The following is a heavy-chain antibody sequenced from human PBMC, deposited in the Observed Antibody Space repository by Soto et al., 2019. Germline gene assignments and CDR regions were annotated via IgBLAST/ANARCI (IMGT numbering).Heavy chain of an antibody. Sequence: EVQILQSGGGLEQPGGSLRLSCAASGFTFSNYAMSWIRQAPGKGLEWVSTIRETGNTYYADSVRGRFATSRDNSENTHYLQMSSLRAEDTAVYYCAKQQMGVIRALDYWGQGTLVTVSS. D-gene: IGHD1-26*01. J-gene: IGHJ4*02. CDR1: GFTFSNYA. V-gene: IGHV3-23*01. CDR3: AKQQMGVIRALDY. CDR2: IRETGNT.